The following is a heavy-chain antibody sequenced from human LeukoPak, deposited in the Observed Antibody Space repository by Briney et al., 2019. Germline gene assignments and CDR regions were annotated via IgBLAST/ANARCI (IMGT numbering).Heavy chain of an antibody. V-gene: IGHV4-31*03. D-gene: IGHD4-17*01. J-gene: IGHJ4*02. CDR1: GGSISSGGYY. CDR3: ARETTVTRTYYFDY. Sequence: PSETLSLTCTVSGGSISSGGYYWSWIRQHPGKGLEWIGYIYYSGSTYYNPSLKSRVTTSVDTSKNQFSLKLSSVTAADTAVYYCARETTVTRTYYFDYWGQGTLVTVSS. CDR2: IYYSGST.